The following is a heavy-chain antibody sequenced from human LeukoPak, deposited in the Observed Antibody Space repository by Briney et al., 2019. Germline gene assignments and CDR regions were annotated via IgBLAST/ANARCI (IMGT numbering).Heavy chain of an antibody. CDR2: IWYDGSNK. D-gene: IGHD5-12*01. CDR3: ARVFGGYGALDY. CDR1: GFTFSSYG. J-gene: IGHJ4*02. Sequence: PGRSLRLSCAASGFTFSSYGMHWVRQAPGKGLGWVAVIWYDGSNKYYADSVKGRFTISRDNSKNKLYLQMNSLRAEDTAVYYCARVFGGYGALDYWGQGTLVTVSS. V-gene: IGHV3-33*01.